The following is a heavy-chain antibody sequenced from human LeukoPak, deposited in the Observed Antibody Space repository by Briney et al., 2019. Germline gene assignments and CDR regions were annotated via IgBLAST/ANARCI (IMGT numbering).Heavy chain of an antibody. V-gene: IGHV3-30*02. CDR2: IRNDGSNE. J-gene: IGHJ4*02. D-gene: IGHD2-21*02. CDR1: GFTFSTYG. CDR3: ARRGGDWGSLNY. Sequence: GGSLRLSCAASGFTFSTYGMHWVRQAPGTGLEWVAFIRNDGSNEYYADSVKGRFTISRDNSKNTVYLQMNSLRAEDTAVYRCARRGGDWGSLNYWGQGTLVTVSS.